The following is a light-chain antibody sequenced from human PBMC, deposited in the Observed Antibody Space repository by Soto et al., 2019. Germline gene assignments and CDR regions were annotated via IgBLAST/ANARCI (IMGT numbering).Light chain of an antibody. Sequence: QAVVTQEPSLTVSPGGTVTLTCGSSTGAVTSGHFPYWFQQKPGQAPRTLIFDTSNKHSWTPARFSGSLLGGKAALTLSGAQPEDEAEYYCLLSYGGAWVVFGGGTKLTVL. J-gene: IGLJ2*01. CDR2: DTS. CDR3: LLSYGGAWVV. CDR1: TGAVTSGHF. V-gene: IGLV7-46*01.